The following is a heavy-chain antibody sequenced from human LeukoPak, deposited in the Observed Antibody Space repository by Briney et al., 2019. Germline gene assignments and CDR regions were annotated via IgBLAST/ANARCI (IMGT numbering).Heavy chain of an antibody. CDR3: ARDMISGGDY. CDR2: ISGSGGST. D-gene: IGHD1-26*01. V-gene: IGHV3-23*01. Sequence: GGSLRLSCAASGFTFSSYAMSWVRQAPGKGLEWVSAISGSGGSTYYADSVKGRFTISRDNAKNSLYLQMNSLRAEDTAVYYCARDMISGGDYWGQGTLVTVSS. J-gene: IGHJ4*02. CDR1: GFTFSSYA.